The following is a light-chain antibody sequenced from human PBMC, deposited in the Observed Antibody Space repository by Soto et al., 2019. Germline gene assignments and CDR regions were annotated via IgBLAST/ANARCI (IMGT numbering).Light chain of an antibody. CDR3: SSYTSSSTLV. V-gene: IGLV2-14*01. CDR2: EVS. Sequence: QSALTQPASVSGSPGQSITISCTGTSSDVGGYNYVSWYQQHPGKAPKLMIYEVSNRLSGVSNRFSCSTSGNTASLTISGLQPYDEADYYCSSYTSSSTLVFGTGTKVTVL. CDR1: SSDVGGYNY. J-gene: IGLJ1*01.